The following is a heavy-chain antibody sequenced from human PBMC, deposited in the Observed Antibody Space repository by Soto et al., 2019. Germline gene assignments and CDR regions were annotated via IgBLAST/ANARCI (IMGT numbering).Heavy chain of an antibody. D-gene: IGHD3-3*01. CDR2: ISGSGGST. CDR1: GFTFSSYA. CDR3: ARGTVFGVVNFDY. Sequence: EVQLLESGGGLVQPGGSPRLSCAASGFTFSSYAMSWVRQAPGKGLEWVAGISGSGGSTYYADSVKGRFTISRDNSKNTLYLEMNSLRAEDTAVYYCARGTVFGVVNFDYWGQGTLVTVSS. V-gene: IGHV3-23*01. J-gene: IGHJ4*02.